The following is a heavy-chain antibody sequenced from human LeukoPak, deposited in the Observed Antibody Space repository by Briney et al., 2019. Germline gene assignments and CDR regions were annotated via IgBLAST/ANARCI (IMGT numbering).Heavy chain of an antibody. V-gene: IGHV4-4*07. CDR2: MYSSGST. D-gene: IGHD3-10*01. J-gene: IGHJ6*03. CDR1: GVSINSYY. CDR3: ARENYYGSGSYKFYYYMDV. Sequence: SETLSLTCTVSGVSINSYYWSWIRQPAGKGLEWIGRMYSSGSTNYNPSLKSRVTISVDTSKKQISLKLSSVTAADTAVYYCARENYYGSGSYKFYYYMDVWGKGTTVTISS.